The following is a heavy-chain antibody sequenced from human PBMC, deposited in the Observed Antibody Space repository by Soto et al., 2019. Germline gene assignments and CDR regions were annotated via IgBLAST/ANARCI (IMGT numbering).Heavy chain of an antibody. V-gene: IGHV3-48*01. CDR1: GFTFSSYS. CDR3: ARQAGHDV. J-gene: IGHJ4*02. D-gene: IGHD1-1*01. Sequence: GGSLRLSCAASGFTFSSYSMNWVRQAPGKGLEWVSYISSSSTIYYADSVKGRFTISRDNAKNSLYLQMNSLRAEDTAVYYCARQAGHDVWGQGTLVTVSS. CDR2: ISSSSTI.